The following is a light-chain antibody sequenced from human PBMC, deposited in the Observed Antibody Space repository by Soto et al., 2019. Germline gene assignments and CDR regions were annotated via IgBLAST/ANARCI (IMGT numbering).Light chain of an antibody. CDR2: GNS. V-gene: IGLV1-40*01. CDR3: QSYDSSLSGDVV. Sequence: QSVLTQPPSVSRAPGQRVTLSCTGSSSNIGAGYDVHWYQQLPGTAPKLLIYGNSNRPSGVPDRFSGSKSGTSASLAITGLQAEDEADYYCQSYDSSLSGDVVFGGGTKLTVL. J-gene: IGLJ2*01. CDR1: SSNIGAGYD.